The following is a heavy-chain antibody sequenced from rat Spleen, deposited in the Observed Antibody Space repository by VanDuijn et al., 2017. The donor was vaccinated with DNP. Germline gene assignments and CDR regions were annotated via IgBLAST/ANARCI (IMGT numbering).Heavy chain of an antibody. V-gene: IGHV1-43*01. CDR1: GYTFTSYY. J-gene: IGHJ3*01. CDR3: ATHTFTPGITTPFAY. CDR2: INSGSGGT. D-gene: IGHD1-4*01. Sequence: QVQLQQSGAELAKPGSSVKISCKASGYTFTSYYIGWIKETTGQGLEYIGYINSGSGGTNYNEKFKGKATLTVGKSSSTAFMQLSSLTPDDSAVYYCATHTFTPGITTPFAYWGQGTLVTVSS.